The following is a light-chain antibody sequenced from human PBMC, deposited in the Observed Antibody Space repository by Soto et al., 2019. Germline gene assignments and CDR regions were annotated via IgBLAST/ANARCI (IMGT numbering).Light chain of an antibody. J-gene: IGKJ1*01. Sequence: EIVLTQSPGTLSLSQGERATLSCRASQSVSSSYLAWYQQKPGQAPRLLIYGASSRATGIADRFSGSGSGTDFTLTISRLEPEDFAVYYRQQFATTPWAFGQGTKVDNK. CDR3: QQFATTPWA. V-gene: IGKV3-20*01. CDR2: GAS. CDR1: QSVSSSY.